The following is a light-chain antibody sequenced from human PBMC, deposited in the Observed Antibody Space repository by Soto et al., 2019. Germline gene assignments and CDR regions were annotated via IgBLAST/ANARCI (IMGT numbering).Light chain of an antibody. Sequence: EIVMTQSPATLSVSPGERATLSCRASQSVGSNLAWYQQKPGQAPRLLIYGASTRATGIPARFSGSGSGTEFTLTISGLQSEEFVIYFCQQYNNWPPDRTFGQGTKVEIK. CDR1: QSVGSN. V-gene: IGKV3-15*01. CDR2: GAS. CDR3: QQYNNWPPDRT. J-gene: IGKJ1*01.